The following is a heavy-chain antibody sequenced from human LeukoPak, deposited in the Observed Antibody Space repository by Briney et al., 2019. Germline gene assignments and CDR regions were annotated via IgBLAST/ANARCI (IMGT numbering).Heavy chain of an antibody. D-gene: IGHD5-24*01. J-gene: IGHJ4*02. CDR1: GFPFSSYW. Sequence: QTGESLRLSCVASGFPFSSYWMTWVRQAPGKGLEWVANIKQDGSKKSYVDSVKGRFTISRDNAKNSLYLQMNSLRAEDTAIYYCTRVGYIDEGIDYWGQGTLVTVSS. V-gene: IGHV3-7*04. CDR2: IKQDGSKK. CDR3: TRVGYIDEGIDY.